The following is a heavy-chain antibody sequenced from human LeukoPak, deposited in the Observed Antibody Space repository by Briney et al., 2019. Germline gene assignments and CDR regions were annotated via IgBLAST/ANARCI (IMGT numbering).Heavy chain of an antibody. Sequence: PGGSLRLSWAASGFTFSSYGMHWVRQAPGKGLEWVAVIWYDGSNKYYADSVKGRFTISRDNSKNTLYLQMNSMRAEDTAVYYCAKDAIDNISTGYYLDDWGQGTPVTVSS. CDR1: GFTFSSYG. J-gene: IGHJ4*02. V-gene: IGHV3-33*03. D-gene: IGHD3-9*01. CDR2: IWYDGSNK. CDR3: AKDAIDNISTGYYLDD.